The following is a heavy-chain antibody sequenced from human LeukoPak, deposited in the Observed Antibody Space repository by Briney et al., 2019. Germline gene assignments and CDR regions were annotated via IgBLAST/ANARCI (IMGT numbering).Heavy chain of an antibody. J-gene: IGHJ4*02. Sequence: PGGSLRLSCAASGFIFSASGMNWVRQAPGKGLEWVSSISSSSTYIYYADSVKGRFTISRDNAKNSLYLQMNSLRAEDTAVYYCARDTVTWFGGVMGFDYWGQGTLVTVSS. D-gene: IGHD3-16*01. V-gene: IGHV3-21*01. CDR1: GFIFSASG. CDR3: ARDTVTWFGGVMGFDY. CDR2: ISSSSTYI.